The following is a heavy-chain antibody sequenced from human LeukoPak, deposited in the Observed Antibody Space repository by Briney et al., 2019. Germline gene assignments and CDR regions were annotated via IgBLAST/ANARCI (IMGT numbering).Heavy chain of an antibody. CDR3: ARTTVTTNEVDY. J-gene: IGHJ4*02. V-gene: IGHV3-21*01. Sequence: GGSLRLSCAASGFTFSSYSMNWVRQAPGKGLEWVSSISSSSSYTYYADSVKGRFTISRDNAKNSLYLQMNSLRAEDTAVYYCARTTVTTNEVDYWGQGTLVTVSS. D-gene: IGHD4-17*01. CDR2: ISSSSSYT. CDR1: GFTFSSYS.